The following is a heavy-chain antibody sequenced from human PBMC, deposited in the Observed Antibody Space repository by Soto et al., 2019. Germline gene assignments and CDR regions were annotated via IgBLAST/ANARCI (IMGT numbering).Heavy chain of an antibody. V-gene: IGHV1-18*01. J-gene: IGHJ5*02. CDR1: DYIFSNYH. Sequence: ASVKVSCKASDYIFSNYHINWVRQAPGQGLEWMGWINPNNGNTQYAQMFQGRVTMTSERSTNTVYMELRGLGADDTAVYYCAGSIAARYNWFDPWGQGTLVTVSS. CDR3: AGSIAARYNWFDP. D-gene: IGHD6-6*01. CDR2: INPNNGNT.